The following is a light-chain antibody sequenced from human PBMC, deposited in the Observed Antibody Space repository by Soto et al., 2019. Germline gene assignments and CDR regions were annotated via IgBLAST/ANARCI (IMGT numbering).Light chain of an antibody. CDR1: QSISSSY. V-gene: IGKV3-20*01. CDR2: AAS. CDR3: QQYGSSSYT. Sequence: EIVLTQSPGTLSLSPGERATLSCRASQSISSSYLAWYQQKPGQAPRLLIYAASSSATGIPDRFSGSGSGTDFTVTISRLEPEDFAVYYCQQYGSSSYTFGQGTQLEIK. J-gene: IGKJ2*01.